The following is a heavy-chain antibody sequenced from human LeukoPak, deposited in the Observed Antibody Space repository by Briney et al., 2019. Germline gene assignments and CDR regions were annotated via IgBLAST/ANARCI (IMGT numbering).Heavy chain of an antibody. CDR3: ARGRLGATY. D-gene: IGHD1-26*01. CDR2: IHHSGTT. Sequence: SETLSLTCTVSGGSASRGSYYWSWTRQPPGKGLEWIGYIHHSGTTNYSPSLKSRVTISVDMSKNPFFLNLTSVTAADTAVYYCARGRLGATYWGQGTLVTVSS. J-gene: IGHJ4*02. CDR1: GGSASRGSYY. V-gene: IGHV4-61*01.